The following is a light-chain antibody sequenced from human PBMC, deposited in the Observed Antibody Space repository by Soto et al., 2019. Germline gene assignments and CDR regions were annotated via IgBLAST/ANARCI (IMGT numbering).Light chain of an antibody. CDR1: QSVSLS. Sequence: ETVWTHCPPTGYMSXWGGAPLSFRASQSVSLSLAWYQQKPGQAPRLLIYDASKRASGFPARFSGSGSGTEFTLTISSLQADDYATFYCQQYHTDWTFGQGTKVDI. V-gene: IGKV3-11*01. CDR2: DAS. J-gene: IGKJ1*01. CDR3: QQYHTDWT.